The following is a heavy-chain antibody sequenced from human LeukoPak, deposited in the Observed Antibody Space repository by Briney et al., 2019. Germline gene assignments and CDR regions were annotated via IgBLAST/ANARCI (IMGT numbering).Heavy chain of an antibody. D-gene: IGHD1-1*01. CDR1: GYTFTSYY. V-gene: IGHV1-46*01. J-gene: IGHJ3*02. CDR3: TRGKLEDQNAFDI. Sequence: ASVKVSCKASGYTFTSYYSHWVRQAPGQGLEWMGIINPSGSGTVYAQKFQGGVTMTTDTSTNTVFMELSSLRSEDTAVYYCTRGKLEDQNAFDIWGQGTMVTVSS. CDR2: INPSGSGT.